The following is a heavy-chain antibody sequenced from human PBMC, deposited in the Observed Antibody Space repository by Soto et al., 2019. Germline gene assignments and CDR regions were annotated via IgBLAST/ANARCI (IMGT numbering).Heavy chain of an antibody. V-gene: IGHV1-3*01. CDR2: INAGNGNT. CDR3: ARDRYYDFWSGSYRGWFDP. D-gene: IGHD3-3*01. J-gene: IGHJ5*02. Sequence: GASVKVSCKASGYTFTSYAMHWVRQAPGQRLEWMGWINAGNGNTKYSQKFQGRVTITRDTSASTAYMELSSLRSEDTAVYYCARDRYYDFWSGSYRGWFDPWGQGTLVTVSS. CDR1: GYTFTSYA.